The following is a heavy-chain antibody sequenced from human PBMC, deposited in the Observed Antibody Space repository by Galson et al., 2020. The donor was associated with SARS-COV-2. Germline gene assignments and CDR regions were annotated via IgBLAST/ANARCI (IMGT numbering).Heavy chain of an antibody. Sequence: SVTVSCQASGGTFSSYALSWVRQAPGQGLAWMGGIIPIFGTANYAQKFQGRVTITADESTSTAYMELSSLRSEDTAVYYCARGGYSSSSSYYYYGMDVWGQGTTVTVSS. CDR2: IIPIFGTA. CDR3: ARGGYSSSSSYYYYGMDV. V-gene: IGHV1-69*13. D-gene: IGHD6-6*01. J-gene: IGHJ6*02. CDR1: GGTFSSYA.